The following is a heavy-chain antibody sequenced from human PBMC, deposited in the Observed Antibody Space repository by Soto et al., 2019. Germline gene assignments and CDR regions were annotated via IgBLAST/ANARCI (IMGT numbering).Heavy chain of an antibody. V-gene: IGHV3-15*01. Sequence: EVQMVESGGGLVKPGGSLRLSCAASGFTFSNAWMRWVRQAPGKGLEWVGRIKSKTDGGTTDYAAPVKGRFTISRDDSKNTLYLPMNSLKTEDTAVYYCTTSPPPYRYGGYPFDYWGQGTLVTVSS. D-gene: IGHD5-12*01. J-gene: IGHJ4*02. CDR1: GFTFSNAW. CDR2: IKSKTDGGTT. CDR3: TTSPPPYRYGGYPFDY.